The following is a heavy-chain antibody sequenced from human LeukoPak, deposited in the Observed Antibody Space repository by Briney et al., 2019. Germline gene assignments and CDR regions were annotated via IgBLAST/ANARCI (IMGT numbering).Heavy chain of an antibody. CDR3: ARHALGYCSSTSCYGGTYYYYYYMDV. V-gene: IGHV5-51*01. Sequence: GESLKISCKGSGYSFTSYWIGWVRQMPGKGLEWMGIIYPGDSDTRYSPSFQGQVTISADKSISTAYLQWSSLKASDTAVYYCARHALGYCSSTSCYGGTYYYYYYMDVWGKGTTVTVSS. D-gene: IGHD2-2*01. CDR1: GYSFTSYW. CDR2: IYPGDSDT. J-gene: IGHJ6*03.